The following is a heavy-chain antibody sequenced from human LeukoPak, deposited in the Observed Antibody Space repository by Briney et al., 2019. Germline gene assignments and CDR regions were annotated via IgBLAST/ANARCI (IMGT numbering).Heavy chain of an antibody. J-gene: IGHJ4*02. V-gene: IGHV3-7*01. D-gene: IGHD4-11*01. CDR2: KKEDGSEK. CDR1: GFTFSSYR. Sequence: GGSLRLSCAASGFTFSSYRMSWVRQAPGKGLEWVANKKEDGSEKDYMDFVKGRFTISRDNAKNSLYLQMNSLRAEDAAVYYCARFHSDYFDYWGQGTLVTVSS. CDR3: ARFHSDYFDY.